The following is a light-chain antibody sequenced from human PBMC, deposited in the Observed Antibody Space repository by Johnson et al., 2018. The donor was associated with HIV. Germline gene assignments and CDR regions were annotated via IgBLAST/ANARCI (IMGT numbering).Light chain of an antibody. CDR1: SSNIGNNY. CDR3: ATWDRSLSAGGV. V-gene: IGLV1-51*02. Sequence: QSVLTQPPSVSAAPGQKVTISCSGSSSNIGNNYVSWYRQLPGTAPKLLIYENTQRPSGIPDRFSGSKSGASATLGITGLQTGDEADYYCATWDRSLSAGGVCGTWTTVTVL. J-gene: IGLJ1*01. CDR2: ENT.